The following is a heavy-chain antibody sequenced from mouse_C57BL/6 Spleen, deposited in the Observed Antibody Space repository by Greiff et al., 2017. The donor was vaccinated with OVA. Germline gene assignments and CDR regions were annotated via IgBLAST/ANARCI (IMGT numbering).Heavy chain of an antibody. Sequence: VQLQQPGAELVRPGTSVKLSCKASGYTFTSYWMHWVKQRPGQGLEWIGVIDPSDSYTNYNQKFKGKATLTVDTSSSTAYMQLSSLTSEDSAVYYCASNWDGGFDYWGQGTTLTVSS. CDR2: IDPSDSYT. CDR3: ASNWDGGFDY. J-gene: IGHJ2*01. D-gene: IGHD4-1*01. CDR1: GYTFTSYW. V-gene: IGHV1-59*01.